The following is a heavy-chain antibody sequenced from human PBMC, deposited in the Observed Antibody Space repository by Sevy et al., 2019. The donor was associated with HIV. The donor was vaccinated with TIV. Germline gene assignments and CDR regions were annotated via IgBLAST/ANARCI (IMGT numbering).Heavy chain of an antibody. Sequence: GGSLKISCAASGFTFRSYGMHWVRQAPGKGLEWVTFIRYDGSTKYYADSVKGRFTISRDNSKNTVFLQMNSLRSEDTAVYYCAKGLGMVQGALLSDDVWGQGTMVTVSS. J-gene: IGHJ3*01. CDR3: AKGLGMVQGALLSDDV. V-gene: IGHV3-30*02. D-gene: IGHD3-10*01. CDR1: GFTFRSYG. CDR2: IRYDGSTK.